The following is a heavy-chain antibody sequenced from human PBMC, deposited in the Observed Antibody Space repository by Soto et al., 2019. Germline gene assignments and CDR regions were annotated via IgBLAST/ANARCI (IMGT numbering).Heavy chain of an antibody. Sequence: QLQLQESGPGLVKPSETLSLTCTVSGGSISSSSYYWGWIRQPPGKGLEWIGSIYYSGSTYYNPSLKSRVTIPVDTSKNQFSLKLSSGTDADTAVYYCATYRGDNGHPRWLDYWGQGTLVPVSS. CDR3: ATYRGDNGHPRWLDY. D-gene: IGHD2-8*01. J-gene: IGHJ4*02. V-gene: IGHV4-39*01. CDR2: IYYSGST. CDR1: GGSISSSSYY.